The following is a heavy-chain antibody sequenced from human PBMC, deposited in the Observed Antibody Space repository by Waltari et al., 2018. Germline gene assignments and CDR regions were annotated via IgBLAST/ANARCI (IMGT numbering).Heavy chain of an antibody. CDR2: IYYSGST. D-gene: IGHD3-3*01. Sequence: QVQLQESGPGLVKPSETLSLTCTVSGGSISSYYWSWIRQPPGKGLEWIGYIYYSGSTNYNPSLKSRVTISVDTSKNQFSLKLSSVTAADTAVYYCARRDDFWSGYSIGGAFDIWGQGTMVTVSS. CDR3: ARRDDFWSGYSIGGAFDI. J-gene: IGHJ3*02. V-gene: IGHV4-59*08. CDR1: GGSISSYY.